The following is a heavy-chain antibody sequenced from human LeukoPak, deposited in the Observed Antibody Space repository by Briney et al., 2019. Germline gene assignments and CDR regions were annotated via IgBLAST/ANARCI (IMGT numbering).Heavy chain of an antibody. D-gene: IGHD2-2*01. Sequence: GASVEVSCKASGYTFTGYYMHWVRQAPGQGLEWMGWINPNSGGTNYAQKFQGRVTMTRDTSISTAYMELSRLRSDDTAVYYCAAGGLGYCSSTSCSDYYYYYYMDVWGKGTTVTVSS. V-gene: IGHV1-2*02. CDR3: AAGGLGYCSSTSCSDYYYYYYMDV. CDR1: GYTFTGYY. CDR2: INPNSGGT. J-gene: IGHJ6*03.